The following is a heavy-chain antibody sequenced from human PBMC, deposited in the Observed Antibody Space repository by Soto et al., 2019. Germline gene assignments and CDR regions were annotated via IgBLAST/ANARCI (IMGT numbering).Heavy chain of an antibody. J-gene: IGHJ6*02. CDR3: TDGMDV. Sequence: EGPLVESGGGLVKPGGSLRLSCAASGFSFTNAWMSWVRQAPGKGLEWVGRIKSKTDGGTTAYAAPVKGRFTISRDDSKNTLYMQMNSLKTEDTALYYCTDGMDVWGQGTTVTVSS. CDR2: IKSKTDGGTT. V-gene: IGHV3-15*01. CDR1: GFSFTNAW.